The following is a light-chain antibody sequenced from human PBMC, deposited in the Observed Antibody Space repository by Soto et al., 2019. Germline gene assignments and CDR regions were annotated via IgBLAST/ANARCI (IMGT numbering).Light chain of an antibody. CDR2: KAS. CDR3: QQYNSYRT. Sequence: DLQMTQSPSTLSASVGDRVTITCRASQSISNWLAWYQQKPGKAPNLLIYKASSLQSGVPSRFSGSGSGTEFTLTISSLQPDDFATYYCQQYNSYRTFGQGTKVESK. J-gene: IGKJ1*01. V-gene: IGKV1-5*03. CDR1: QSISNW.